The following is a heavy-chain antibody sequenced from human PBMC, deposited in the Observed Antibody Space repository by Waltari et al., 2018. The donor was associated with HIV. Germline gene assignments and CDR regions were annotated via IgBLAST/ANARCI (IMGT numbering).Heavy chain of an antibody. V-gene: IGHV5-51*01. CDR1: GYSFTSHW. CDR2: IYPRDADT. CDR3: ARTTPEYSSVPRVCDY. J-gene: IGHJ4*02. D-gene: IGHD6-25*01. Sequence: EVQLVQSGAEVKKPGESLKISCKGSGYSFTSHWITWVRQMPGKGLEWMGTIYPRDADTRYSPSFQGQVTISADKSISTAYLQWSSLKASDTAMYYCARTTPEYSSVPRVCDYWGQGTLVTVSS.